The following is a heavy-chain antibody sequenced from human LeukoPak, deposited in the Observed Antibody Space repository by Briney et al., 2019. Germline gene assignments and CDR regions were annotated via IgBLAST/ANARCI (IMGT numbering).Heavy chain of an antibody. CDR3: ATGTIAVNYFDY. Sequence: PSETLSLTCTVSGASISSSSYYWGWIRQPPGKGLEWIGSIYYSGSTYYSPSLKSRVTISVDTSKNQFSLKLSSVTAADTAVYYCATGTIAVNYFDYWGQGTLVTAST. J-gene: IGHJ4*02. CDR2: IYYSGST. D-gene: IGHD6-19*01. CDR1: GASISSSSYY. V-gene: IGHV4-39*01.